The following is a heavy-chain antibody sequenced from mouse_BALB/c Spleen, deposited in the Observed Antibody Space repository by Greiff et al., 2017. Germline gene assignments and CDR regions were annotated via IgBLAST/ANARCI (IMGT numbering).Heavy chain of an antibody. D-gene: IGHD1-1*01. V-gene: IGHV3-6*02. CDR3: ASNYGSRRGYYAMDY. J-gene: IGHJ4*01. CDR2: ISYDGSN. CDR1: GYSITSGYY. Sequence: DVKLVESGPGLVKPSQSLSLTCSVTGYSITSGYYWNWIRQFPGNKLEWMGYISYDGSNNYNPSLKNRISITRDTSKNQFFLKLNSVTTEDTATYYCASNYGSRRGYYAMDYWGQGTSVTVSS.